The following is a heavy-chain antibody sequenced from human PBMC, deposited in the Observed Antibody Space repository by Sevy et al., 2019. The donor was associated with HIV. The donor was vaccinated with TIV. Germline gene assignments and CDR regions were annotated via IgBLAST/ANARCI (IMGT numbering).Heavy chain of an antibody. J-gene: IGHJ4*02. V-gene: IGHV3-73*01. CDR2: IRSRVKNYAI. Sequence: GGSLRLSCAASGFSFSGSAMHWVRQASGEGLEWVGHIRSRVKNYAIEYAASVKGRFTISRDDSKNTEYLQMNSLKTEDTAVYYCTTQYYYDSGAYRNFDYWGQGTLVTVSS. D-gene: IGHD3-22*01. CDR3: TTQYYYDSGAYRNFDY. CDR1: GFSFSGSA.